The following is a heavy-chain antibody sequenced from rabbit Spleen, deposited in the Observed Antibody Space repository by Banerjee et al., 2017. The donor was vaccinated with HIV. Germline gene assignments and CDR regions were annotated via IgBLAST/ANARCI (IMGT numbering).Heavy chain of an antibody. CDR3: AREVLYAAYAGFGDATIYYFDL. D-gene: IGHD6-1*01. J-gene: IGHJ4*01. CDR2: IYAGSSGST. Sequence: QSLEESGGGLVKPGASLTLTCKASGFSFSSGYDMCWVRQAPGKGLEWIACIYAGSSGSTYYASWAKGRFTISKTPSTTVTLQMTSLTAADTATYFCAREVLYAAYAGFGDATIYYFDLWGPGTLVTVS. CDR1: GFSFSSGYD. V-gene: IGHV1S40*01.